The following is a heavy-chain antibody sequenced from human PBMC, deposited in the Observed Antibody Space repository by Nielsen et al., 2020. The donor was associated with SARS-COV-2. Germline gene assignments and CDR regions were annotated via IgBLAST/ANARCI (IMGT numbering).Heavy chain of an antibody. D-gene: IGHD2-2*01. V-gene: IGHV3-23*01. Sequence: GESLKISCAASGFTFSSYAMSWVRQAPGKGLEWVSAISGSGGSTYYADSVKGRFTISRDNSKNTVYLQMNSLKLGDTAVYFCARETIDHTSSFFDYWGQGTLVTVSS. CDR1: GFTFSSYA. CDR3: ARETIDHTSSFFDY. J-gene: IGHJ4*02. CDR2: ISGSGGST.